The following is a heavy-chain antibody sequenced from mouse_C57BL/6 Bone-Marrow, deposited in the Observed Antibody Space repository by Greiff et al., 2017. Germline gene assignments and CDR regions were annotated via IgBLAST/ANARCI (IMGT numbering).Heavy chain of an antibody. D-gene: IGHD1-1*01. CDR1: GYTFTSYW. J-gene: IGHJ4*01. CDR2: IHPNSGST. Sequence: QVKLQQPGAELVKPGASVKLSCKASGYTFTSYWMHWVKQRPGQGLEWIGMIHPNSGSTNYNEKFKSKATLTVDKSSSTAYMQLSSLTSEDSAVYYCARRYYGSSKYYYAMDYWGQGTSVTVSS. V-gene: IGHV1-64*01. CDR3: ARRYYGSSKYYYAMDY.